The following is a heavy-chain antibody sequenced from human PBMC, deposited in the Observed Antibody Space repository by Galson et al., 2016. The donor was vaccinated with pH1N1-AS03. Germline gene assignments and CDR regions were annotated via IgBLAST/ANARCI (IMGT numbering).Heavy chain of an antibody. CDR3: AGMQLGALHF. D-gene: IGHD1-1*01. CDR1: GDSVSSNSAA. CDR2: TYYRSRWKN. V-gene: IGHV6-1*01. Sequence: CAISGDSVSSNSAAWNWIRLSPSRGLEWLGRTYYRSRWKNDYAVSVKSRIIINPDTSKNQFSLHLNSVTPEDTAIYYCAGMQLGALHFWGRGTLVTVSS. J-gene: IGHJ4*02.